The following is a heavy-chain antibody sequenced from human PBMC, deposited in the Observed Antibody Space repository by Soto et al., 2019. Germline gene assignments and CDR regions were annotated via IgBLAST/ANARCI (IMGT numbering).Heavy chain of an antibody. CDR1: GGSISSYY. CDR3: ARLLRPSDYERYYMDV. Sequence: SETLSLTCTVSGGSISSYYWSWIRQPPGKGLEWIGYIHYSGNTDYNPSLKSRLNTSVDTSKNQLTLKLSSVTAADTAVYHCARLLRPSDYERYYMDVWGKGTTVTVSS. V-gene: IGHV4-59*08. J-gene: IGHJ6*03. D-gene: IGHD4-17*01. CDR2: IHYSGNT.